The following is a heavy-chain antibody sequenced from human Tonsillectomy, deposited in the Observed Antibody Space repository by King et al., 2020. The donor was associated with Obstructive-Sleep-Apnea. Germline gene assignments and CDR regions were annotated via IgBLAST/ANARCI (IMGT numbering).Heavy chain of an antibody. CDR2: IYPGDSDT. CDR1: GDSFNTYW. D-gene: IGHD3-3*02. V-gene: IGHV5-51*01. CDR3: ARRGSISDAFDI. J-gene: IGHJ3*02. Sequence: QLVQSGAEVKKPGESLKISCKGFGDSFNTYWIAWVRQMPGKGLEWMGIIYPGDSDTRYSPSFQGQVTISADKSISTAYMQLSSLKASDTAMYYCARRGSISDAFDIWGHGTMVTVSS.